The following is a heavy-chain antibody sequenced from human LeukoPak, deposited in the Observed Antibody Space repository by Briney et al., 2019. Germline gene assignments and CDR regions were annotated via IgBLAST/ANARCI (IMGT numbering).Heavy chain of an antibody. Sequence: SVKVSCKASGFTFTSSAMQWVRQARGQRLEWIGWNVVGSGNTNYAQKFQERVTITRDMSTSTAYMELSSLRSEDTAVYYCAAAEGFHDSSGYTLEYWGQGTLVTVSS. CDR1: GFTFTSSA. D-gene: IGHD3-22*01. CDR3: AAAEGFHDSSGYTLEY. V-gene: IGHV1-58*02. J-gene: IGHJ4*02. CDR2: NVVGSGNT.